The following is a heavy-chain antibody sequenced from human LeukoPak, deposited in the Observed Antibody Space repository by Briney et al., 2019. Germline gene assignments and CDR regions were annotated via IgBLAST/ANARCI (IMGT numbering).Heavy chain of an antibody. CDR2: IYDSGST. Sequence: SGGSLRLSCAASGFTFSDHYMDWIRQPPGKGLEWIGSIYDSGSTYYNPSLKSRVTISVDTSKNQFSLKLNSVTAADTAVYYCARHYGPWGQGTLVTVSS. J-gene: IGHJ5*02. D-gene: IGHD3-16*01. CDR3: ARHYGP. V-gene: IGHV4-38-2*01. CDR1: GFTFSDHY.